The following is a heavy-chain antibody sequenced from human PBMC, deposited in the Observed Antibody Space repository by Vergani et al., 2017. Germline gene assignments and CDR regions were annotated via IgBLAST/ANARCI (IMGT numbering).Heavy chain of an antibody. V-gene: IGHV4-59*12. CDR2: IYNTGTL. J-gene: IGHJ6*02. Sequence: QVQLQESGPGVVKPSETLSLTCSVSGGFMPGFYWSWIRQSPGKRLEWIGYIYNTGTLKYNPSLKSRVTISIDTSKNQFSLKLTSVTAGDTAVYFCARELSYYYGSGSDDYNPYYYEGMDVWGPGTTVTVSS. CDR3: ARELSYYYGSGSDDYNPYYYEGMDV. CDR1: GGFMPGFY. D-gene: IGHD3-10*01.